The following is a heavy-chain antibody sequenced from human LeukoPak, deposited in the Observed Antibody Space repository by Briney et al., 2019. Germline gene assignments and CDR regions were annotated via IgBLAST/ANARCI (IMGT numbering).Heavy chain of an antibody. Sequence: SETLSLTCAVYSGSFSGYYWSWIRQPPGKGLEWIGEINHSGSTNYNPSLKSRVTISVDTSKNQFSLKLSSVTAADTAVYYCARGPGYSSGWYVRLLVLYFDYWGQGTLVTVSS. V-gene: IGHV4-34*01. CDR3: ARGPGYSSGWYVRLLVLYFDY. D-gene: IGHD6-19*01. CDR1: SGSFSGYY. CDR2: INHSGST. J-gene: IGHJ4*02.